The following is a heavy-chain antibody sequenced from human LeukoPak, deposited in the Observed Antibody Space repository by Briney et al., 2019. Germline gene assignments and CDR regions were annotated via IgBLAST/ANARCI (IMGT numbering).Heavy chain of an antibody. J-gene: IGHJ5*02. CDR2: INPNSGGT. CDR1: GYTFTGDY. CDR3: ARDGARSWFDP. V-gene: IGHV1-2*02. D-gene: IGHD6-6*01. Sequence: ASVKVSCEASGYTFTGDYVHWVRQAAGKGLEWMGWINPNSGGTNYAQKFQGRVTMTRDTSISTAYMELSRLRSDDTAVYYCARDGARSWFDPWGQGTLVTVSS.